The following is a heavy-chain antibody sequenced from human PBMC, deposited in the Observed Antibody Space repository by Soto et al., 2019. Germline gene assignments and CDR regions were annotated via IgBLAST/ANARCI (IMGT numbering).Heavy chain of an antibody. Sequence: QVQLVESGGGVVQPGRSLRLSCAASGFTFSSYGMHWVRQAPGKGLEWVAVIWYDGSNKYYADSVKGRFTISRDNSKNTLYLQMNSLRAEDTAVYYCARAQRGGSGWYDYYYYYGMDVWGQGTTVTVSS. CDR3: ARAQRGGSGWYDYYYYYGMDV. J-gene: IGHJ6*02. V-gene: IGHV3-33*01. CDR1: GFTFSSYG. CDR2: IWYDGSNK. D-gene: IGHD6-19*01.